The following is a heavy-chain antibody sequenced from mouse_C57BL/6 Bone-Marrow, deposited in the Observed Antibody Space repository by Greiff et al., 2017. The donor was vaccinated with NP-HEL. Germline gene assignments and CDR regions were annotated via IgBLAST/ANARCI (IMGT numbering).Heavy chain of an antibody. CDR3: ARGLGLDY. D-gene: IGHD4-1*01. CDR2: IYPGGGYT. V-gene: IGHV1-63*01. CDR1: GYTFTNYW. Sequence: VQVVESGAELVRPGTSVKMSCKASGYTFTNYWIGWAKQRPGHGLEWIGDIYPGGGYTNYNEKFKGKATLTADKSSSTAYMQFSSLTSEDSAIYYCARGLGLDYWGQGTTLTVSS. J-gene: IGHJ2*01.